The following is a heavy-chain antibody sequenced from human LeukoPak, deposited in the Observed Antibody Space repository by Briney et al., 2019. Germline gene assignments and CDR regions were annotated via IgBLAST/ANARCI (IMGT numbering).Heavy chain of an antibody. CDR3: AREASGSLGY. CDR2: INGDGSST. V-gene: IGHV3-74*01. J-gene: IGHJ4*02. Sequence: GGSLRLSCAASGFTFSTYWMHWVRQAPGKGLVWVSRINGDGSSTGYADSVKGRFTISRDNGKNTLYLQMSSLRGEDTAVYYCAREASGSLGYWGQGTLVSVSS. D-gene: IGHD3-10*01. CDR1: GFTFSTYW.